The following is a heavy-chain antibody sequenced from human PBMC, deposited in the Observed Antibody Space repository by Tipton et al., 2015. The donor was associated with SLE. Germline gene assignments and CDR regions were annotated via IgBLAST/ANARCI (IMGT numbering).Heavy chain of an antibody. J-gene: IGHJ5*02. CDR3: AREEYSSGWTEVHWFDP. CDR2: IYYSGST. CDR1: GGSISSYY. Sequence: LRLSCTASGGSISSYYWSWIRQPPGKGLEWIGYIYYSGSTNYNPSLKSRVTISVDTSKNQFSLKLSSVTAADTAVYYCAREEYSSGWTEVHWFDPWGQGTLVTVSS. D-gene: IGHD6-19*01. V-gene: IGHV4-59*01.